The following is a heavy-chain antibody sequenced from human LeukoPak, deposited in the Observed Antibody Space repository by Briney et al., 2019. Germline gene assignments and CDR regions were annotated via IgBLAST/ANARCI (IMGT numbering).Heavy chain of an antibody. D-gene: IGHD6-13*01. J-gene: IGHJ4*02. CDR1: GFTISSYD. CDR3: ASSPSYSSCWYALDS. CDR2: IGTTGDT. V-gene: IGHV3-13*01. Sequence: AGGSLRLSCAASGFTISSYDMHWVRQATGKGLEWVSAIGTTGDTYYSQSVRGRFTISRENAKNSLFLQMNSLRAGDAAVYFCASSPSYSSCWYALDSWGQGTLVTVSS.